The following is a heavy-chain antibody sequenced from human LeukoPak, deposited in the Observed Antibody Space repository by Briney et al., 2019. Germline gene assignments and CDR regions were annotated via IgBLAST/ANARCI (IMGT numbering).Heavy chain of an antibody. Sequence: PSETLSLTCAVYGGSFSGYYWRWLRQPPGKGLEWIGEINHSGSTNYNPSLKSRVTISVDTSKNQFSLKLSSVTAADTAVYYCARSGERAIDIWGQGTMVTVSS. CDR3: ARSGERAIDI. J-gene: IGHJ3*02. D-gene: IGHD1-1*01. CDR1: GGSFSGYY. CDR2: INHSGST. V-gene: IGHV4-34*01.